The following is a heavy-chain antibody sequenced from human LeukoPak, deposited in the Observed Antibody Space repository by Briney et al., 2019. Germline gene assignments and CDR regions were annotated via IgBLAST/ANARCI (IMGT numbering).Heavy chain of an antibody. CDR3: ARQSSGGYGLGY. CDR2: INPNSGGT. Sequence: GASVKVSCKASGYXFTGNYIHWVRQTPGQGLEWMGWINPNSGGTNYAQKFQGRVTMTRDTSISTAYMELSRLRSDDTAVYYCARQSSGGYGLGYWGQGTLVTVSS. CDR1: GYXFTGNY. J-gene: IGHJ4*02. D-gene: IGHD5-12*01. V-gene: IGHV1-2*02.